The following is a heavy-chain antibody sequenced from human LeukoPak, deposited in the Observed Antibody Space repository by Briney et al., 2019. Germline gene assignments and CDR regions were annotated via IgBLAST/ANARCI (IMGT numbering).Heavy chain of an antibody. V-gene: IGHV1-2*02. CDR2: INPNSGAT. D-gene: IGHD5-18*01. CDR1: GYTFTGHY. J-gene: IGHJ4*02. CDR3: ARDAYFGYSYSWHSDY. Sequence: VASVKVSCKASGYTFTGHYLHWVRQAPGQGLEWMGWINPNSGATKYAQKFQGRVTMTRDTSISTAYMELSSLTSDDTAVYYCARDAYFGYSYSWHSDYWGQGTLVTVSS.